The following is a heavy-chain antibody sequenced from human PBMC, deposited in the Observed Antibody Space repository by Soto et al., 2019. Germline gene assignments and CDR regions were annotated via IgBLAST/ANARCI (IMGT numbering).Heavy chain of an antibody. J-gene: IGHJ3*02. CDR2: IYYSGST. CDR3: ARESDIVVVVAATHAFDI. Sequence: PSETLSLTCTVSGGSVSSGSYYWSWIRQPPGKGLEWIGYIYYSGSTNYNPSLKSRVTISVDTSKNQFSLKLSSVTAADTAVYYCARESDIVVVVAATHAFDIRGQGTMVTVSS. V-gene: IGHV4-61*01. D-gene: IGHD2-15*01. CDR1: GGSVSSGSYY.